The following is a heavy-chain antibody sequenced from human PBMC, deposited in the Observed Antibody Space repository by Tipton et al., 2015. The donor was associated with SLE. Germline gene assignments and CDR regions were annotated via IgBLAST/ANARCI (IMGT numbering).Heavy chain of an antibody. Sequence: TLSLTCAVYGGSFSGYYWSWIRQPPGKGLEWIGEINHSGSTNYNPSLKSRVTISVDTSKNQFSLKLSSVTAADTAVHYCARLRDSSSPAFDIWGQGTMVTVSS. CDR1: GGSFSGYY. CDR3: ARLRDSSSPAFDI. D-gene: IGHD6-13*01. CDR2: INHSGST. V-gene: IGHV4-34*01. J-gene: IGHJ3*02.